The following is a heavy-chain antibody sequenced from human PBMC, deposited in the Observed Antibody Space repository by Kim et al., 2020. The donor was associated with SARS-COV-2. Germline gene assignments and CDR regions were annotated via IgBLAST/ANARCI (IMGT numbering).Heavy chain of an antibody. Sequence: GGSLRLSCAASGFTLSSYSMNWVRQAPGKGLEWVSFISSSSSDIYYANSVKGRFTISRDNVKNSLYLHMNSLRAEDTAVYYCARAPYGALDYWGQGTLVTVSS. CDR3: ARAPYGALDY. CDR1: GFTLSSYS. CDR2: ISSSSSDI. V-gene: IGHV3-21*06. J-gene: IGHJ4*02. D-gene: IGHD4-17*01.